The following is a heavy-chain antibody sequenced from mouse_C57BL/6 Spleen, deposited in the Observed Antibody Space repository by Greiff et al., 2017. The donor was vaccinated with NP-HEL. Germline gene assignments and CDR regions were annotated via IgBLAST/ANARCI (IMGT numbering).Heavy chain of an antibody. CDR2: IYPGSGST. V-gene: IGHV1-55*01. Sequence: VQLQQPGAELVKPGASVKMSCKASGYTFTSYWITWVKQRPGQGLEWIGDIYPGSGSTNYNEKFKSKATLTVDTSSSTAYMQLSSLTSEDSAVYYCARSELGLAWFAYWGQGTLVTVSA. CDR3: ARSELGLAWFAY. CDR1: GYTFTSYW. D-gene: IGHD4-1*01. J-gene: IGHJ3*01.